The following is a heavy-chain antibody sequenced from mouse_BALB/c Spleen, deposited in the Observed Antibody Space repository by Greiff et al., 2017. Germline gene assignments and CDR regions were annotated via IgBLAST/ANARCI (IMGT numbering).Heavy chain of an antibody. V-gene: IGHV14-4*02. CDR3: NAWAPTMITAGFAY. CDR1: GFNFKDYY. J-gene: IGHJ3*01. D-gene: IGHD2-4*01. Sequence: EVQLQESGAELVRSGASVKLSCTASGFNFKDYYMHWVKQRPEQGLEWIGWIDPENGDTEYAPKFQGKATMTADTSSNTAYLQLSSLTSEDTAVYYCNAWAPTMITAGFAYWGQGTLVTVSA. CDR2: IDPENGDT.